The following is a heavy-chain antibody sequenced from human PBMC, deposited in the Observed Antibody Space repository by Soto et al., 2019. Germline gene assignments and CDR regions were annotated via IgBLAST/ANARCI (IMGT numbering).Heavy chain of an antibody. Sequence: SETLSLTYAFSGGSISSGGYSWSWIRQPPGKGLEWIGYIYHSGSTYYNPSLKSRVTISVDRSKNQFSLKLSSVTAADTAVYYCARVPDRWGQGTLVTVSS. CDR1: GGSISSGGYS. CDR3: ARVPDR. D-gene: IGHD2-2*01. J-gene: IGHJ5*02. V-gene: IGHV4-30-2*01. CDR2: IYHSGST.